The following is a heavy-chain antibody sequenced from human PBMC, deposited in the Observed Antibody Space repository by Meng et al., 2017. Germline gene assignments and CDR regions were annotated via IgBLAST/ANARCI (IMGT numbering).Heavy chain of an antibody. CDR1: GFTFSSYA. V-gene: IGHV3-30*01. D-gene: IGHD6-19*01. J-gene: IGHJ5*02. Sequence: GESLKISCAASGFTFSSYAMHWVRQAPGKGLEWVAVISYDGSNKYYADSVKCRFTISRDNSKNTLYLQMNSLRAEDTAVYYCARDVLAVAGTWFDPWGQGTLVTVSS. CDR2: ISYDGSNK. CDR3: ARDVLAVAGTWFDP.